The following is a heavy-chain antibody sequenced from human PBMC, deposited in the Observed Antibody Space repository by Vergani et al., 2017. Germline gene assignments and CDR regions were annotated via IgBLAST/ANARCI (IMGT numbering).Heavy chain of an antibody. CDR2: IYYSGST. CDR3: ATKKYQLLYWFDP. V-gene: IGHV4-39*01. Sequence: QLQLQESGPGLVKPSETLSLTCTVSGGSISSSSYYWGWIRQPPGKGLEWIGSIYYSGSTYYNPSLNSRVTISVDTSKNQFSLKLSSVTAADTAVYYCATKKYQLLYWFDPWGQGTLVTVSS. CDR1: GGSISSSSYY. D-gene: IGHD2-2*01. J-gene: IGHJ5*02.